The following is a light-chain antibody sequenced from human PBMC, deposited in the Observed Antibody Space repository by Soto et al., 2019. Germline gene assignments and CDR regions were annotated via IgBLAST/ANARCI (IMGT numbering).Light chain of an antibody. J-gene: IGKJ2*01. V-gene: IGKV1-39*01. Sequence: DIPMTQSPSSLSASVGDRVTITCRASQSIGTSLNWYQQKPGKAPELLIYAASSLQSGVQSRFSGSGSGADFTLTISSLQPEDSATFYCQQSFGTPDTFGQGTKLEI. CDR2: AAS. CDR3: QQSFGTPDT. CDR1: QSIGTS.